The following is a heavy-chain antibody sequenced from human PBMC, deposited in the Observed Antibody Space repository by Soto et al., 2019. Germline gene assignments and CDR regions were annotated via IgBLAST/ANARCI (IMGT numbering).Heavy chain of an antibody. CDR2: IWHDGSNK. J-gene: IGHJ4*02. D-gene: IGHD4-17*01. CDR3: ARDSGDYV. Sequence: QVQLVESGGGVVQPGRSLRLSCAASGFTFSSYGMHWVRQAPGKGLEWVAVIWHDGSNKYYADSVKGRFTISRDNSKNTLYLQMSSLRVEDSAVYYCARDSGDYVGGQGTLVTVSS. V-gene: IGHV3-33*01. CDR1: GFTFSSYG.